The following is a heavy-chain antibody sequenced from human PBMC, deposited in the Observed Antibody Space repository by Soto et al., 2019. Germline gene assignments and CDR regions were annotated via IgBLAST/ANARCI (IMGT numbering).Heavy chain of an antibody. J-gene: IGHJ6*03. CDR1: GDSVSSNSAA. V-gene: IGHV6-1*01. D-gene: IGHD6-13*01. CDR2: TYYRSKWYN. CDR3: ARGALYSSSWYYYYMDV. Sequence: PSQTLSLTCAISGDSVSSNSAAWNWTRQSPSRGLEWLGRTYYRSKWYNDYAVSVKSRITINPDTSKNQFSLQLNSVTPEDTAVYYCARGALYSSSWYYYYMDVWGKGTTVTVSS.